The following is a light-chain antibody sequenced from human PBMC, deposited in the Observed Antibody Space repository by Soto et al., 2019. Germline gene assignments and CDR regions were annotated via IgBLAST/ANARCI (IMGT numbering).Light chain of an antibody. CDR3: SSYAGSNNVI. CDR1: SSDVGGNKY. Sequence: QSALTQPPSASGSPGQSVAISCTGTSSDVGGNKYVSWYQQHPGKAPKLMVYEVTKRPSGVPDRFSGSKSGNTDSLTVSGLQAEDEADYYCSSYAGSNNVIFGGGTKVTVL. V-gene: IGLV2-8*01. CDR2: EVT. J-gene: IGLJ2*01.